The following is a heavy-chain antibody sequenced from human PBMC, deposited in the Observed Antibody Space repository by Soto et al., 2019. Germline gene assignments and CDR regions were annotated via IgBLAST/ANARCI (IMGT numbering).Heavy chain of an antibody. CDR2: INPSGGST. CDR3: ARGIVVVVAATHDYYYGMDV. V-gene: IGHV1-46*01. Sequence: ASVKVSCKASGYTFTSYYMHWVRQAPGQGLEWMGIINPSGGSTSYAQKFQGRVTMTRDTSTSTVYMELSSLRSEDTAVYYCARGIVVVVAATHDYYYGMDVWGQGTTVTVS. CDR1: GYTFTSYY. D-gene: IGHD2-15*01. J-gene: IGHJ6*02.